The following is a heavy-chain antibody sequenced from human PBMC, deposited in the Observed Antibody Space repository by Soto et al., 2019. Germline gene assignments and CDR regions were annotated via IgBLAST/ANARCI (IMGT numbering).Heavy chain of an antibody. Sequence: EVQLVESGGGLVQPGRSLRLSCAASGFSFHDYAMHWVRQAPGQGLEWVSSISWNSGSIGYADSVKGRFTISRDNAKNSRYLQMDSLRTEDTALYYCARDHGGGTSYYYHGMDVWGQGTTVTVSS. D-gene: IGHD3-16*01. CDR1: GFSFHDYA. J-gene: IGHJ6*02. V-gene: IGHV3-9*01. CDR3: ARDHGGGTSYYYHGMDV. CDR2: ISWNSGSI.